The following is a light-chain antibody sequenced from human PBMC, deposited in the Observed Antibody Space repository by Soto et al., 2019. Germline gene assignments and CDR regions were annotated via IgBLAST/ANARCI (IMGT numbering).Light chain of an antibody. Sequence: EIVLTQSPGTLSLSPGERATLSCRASQSVSSSYLAWYQQKPGQAPRLVVHGASNRAAGIPDRFSRRGSGTDFTLTISRLEPEDFAVYYCQQYGGSPMYTFGQGTKVDIK. CDR3: QQYGGSPMYT. CDR2: GAS. CDR1: QSVSSSY. J-gene: IGKJ2*01. V-gene: IGKV3-20*01.